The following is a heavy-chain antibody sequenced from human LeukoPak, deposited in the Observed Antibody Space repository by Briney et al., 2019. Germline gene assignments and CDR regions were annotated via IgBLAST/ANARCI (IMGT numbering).Heavy chain of an antibody. CDR2: ISGSGTHK. Sequence: PGGSLRLSCAASGFTLSDFYMSWIRQAPGKGLEWVANISGSGTHKYYASSVEGRFTISRDIAKNSLFLQMNSLRVGDTAVYYCARGNALDYWGPGTLVTVSS. CDR3: ARGNALDY. CDR1: GFTLSDFY. V-gene: IGHV3-11*01. J-gene: IGHJ4*02. D-gene: IGHD2-2*01.